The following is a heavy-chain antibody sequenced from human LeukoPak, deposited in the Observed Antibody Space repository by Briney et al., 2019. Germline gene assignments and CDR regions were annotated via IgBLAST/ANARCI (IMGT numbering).Heavy chain of an antibody. CDR3: ARARAAAGTNWFDP. Sequence: SETLSLTCTVSGGSISSYYWSWIRQPPGKGLEWIGYIYYSGSTNYNPSLKSQVTISVDTSKNQFSLKLSSVTAADTAVYYCARARAAAGTNWFDPWGQGTLVTVSS. CDR2: IYYSGST. D-gene: IGHD6-13*01. V-gene: IGHV4-59*01. CDR1: GGSISSYY. J-gene: IGHJ5*02.